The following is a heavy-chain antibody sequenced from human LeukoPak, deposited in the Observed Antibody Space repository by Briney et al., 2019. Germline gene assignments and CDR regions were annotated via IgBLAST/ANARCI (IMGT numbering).Heavy chain of an antibody. CDR3: ARILTTVTTMDY. V-gene: IGHV1-2*02. CDR1: GYTFTGYY. D-gene: IGHD4-17*01. CDR2: INPNSGGT. J-gene: IGHJ4*02. Sequence: ASVKVSCKASGYTFTGYYMHWVRQAPGQGIEWMGWINPNSGGTNYAQKFQGRVTMTRDTSISTAYMELSRLTSDDTAMYYCARILTTVTTMDYWGQGTLVTVSS.